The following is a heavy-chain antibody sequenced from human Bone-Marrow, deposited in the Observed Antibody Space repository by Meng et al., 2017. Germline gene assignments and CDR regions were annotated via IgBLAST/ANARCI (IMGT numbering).Heavy chain of an antibody. CDR1: GFTFSSYG. D-gene: IGHD3-10*01. J-gene: IGHJ6*02. Sequence: GESLKISCAASGFTFSSYGMHWVRQAPGKGLEWVAVIWYDGSNKYYADSVKGRFTISRDNSKNTLYLQMNSLRAEDTAVYYCARDRVLLWFGELSYRDYYYYGMDVWGQGTTVTVSS. V-gene: IGHV3-33*01. CDR2: IWYDGSNK. CDR3: ARDRVLLWFGELSYRDYYYYGMDV.